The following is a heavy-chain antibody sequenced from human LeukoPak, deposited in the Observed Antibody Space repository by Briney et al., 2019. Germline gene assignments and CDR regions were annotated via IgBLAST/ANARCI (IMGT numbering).Heavy chain of an antibody. CDR3: ASFYCSGGSCYQYYSYYYMDV. V-gene: IGHV4-34*01. CDR1: GGSFSGYY. Sequence: SETLSLTCAVYGGSFSGYYWSWIRQPPGKGLEWIGEINHSGSTNYNPSLKSRVTISVDTSKNQFSLKLSSVTAADTAVYYCASFYCSGGSCYQYYSYYYMDVWGKGTTVTISS. CDR2: INHSGST. J-gene: IGHJ6*03. D-gene: IGHD2-15*01.